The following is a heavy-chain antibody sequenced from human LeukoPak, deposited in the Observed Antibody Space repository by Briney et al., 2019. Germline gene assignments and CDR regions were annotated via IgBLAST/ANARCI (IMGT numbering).Heavy chain of an antibody. CDR3: ARGWAAAGYPGWFDP. CDR1: GFTFSSYA. V-gene: IGHV3-23*01. D-gene: IGHD6-13*01. CDR2: ISGSGGST. Sequence: GGSLRLSCAASGFTFSSYAMSWVRQAPGKGLEWVSAISGSGGSTYYADSVKGRFTISRDNSKNTLYLQMNSLRAEDTAVYYCARGWAAAGYPGWFDPWGQGTLVTVSS. J-gene: IGHJ5*02.